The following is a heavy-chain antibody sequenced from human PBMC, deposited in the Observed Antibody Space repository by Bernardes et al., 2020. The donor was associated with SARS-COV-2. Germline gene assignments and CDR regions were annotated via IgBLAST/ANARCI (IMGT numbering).Heavy chain of an antibody. V-gene: IGHV3-66*01. Sequence: GGTLRLSCACSGLTVSSIYMNWVRKGPGKGLEWVSIIYSSEFTDYADSVTGRFTISRDDSKNTLYLQMNDLRVEDTAVYYCGKRAVTGGRWYFDLWGRGTLVTVSS. J-gene: IGHJ2*01. CDR1: GLTVSSIY. D-gene: IGHD6-19*01. CDR2: IYSSEFT. CDR3: GKRAVTGGRWYFDL.